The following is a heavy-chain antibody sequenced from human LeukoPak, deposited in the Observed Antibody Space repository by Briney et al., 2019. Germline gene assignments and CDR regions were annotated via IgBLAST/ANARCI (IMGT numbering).Heavy chain of an antibody. J-gene: IGHJ4*02. CDR2: INSDGSWT. D-gene: IGHD2-15*01. CDR3: TRDNPFGGH. CDR1: GNYW. Sequence: GGSLRLSCAASGNYWMHWVRQAPGKGLVWVSHINSDGSWTSYADSVKGRFTISKDNAKNTVYLQMNSLRAEDTAVYYCTRDNPFGGHWGQGTLVTVSS. V-gene: IGHV3-74*01.